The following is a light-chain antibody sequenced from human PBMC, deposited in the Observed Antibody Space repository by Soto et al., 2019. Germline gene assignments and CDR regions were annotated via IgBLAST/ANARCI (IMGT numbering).Light chain of an antibody. V-gene: IGKV3-20*01. J-gene: IGKJ1*01. CDR1: QRVNSIY. Sequence: EIVLTQSPGTLSLSPGERATLSCRASQRVNSIYLAWYQQKPGQAPRLLIYGASSRATGITDRFSGSGSGTDFTITISRLELEDFALYYCQQYGGSPRTFGQGTKVEL. CDR2: GAS. CDR3: QQYGGSPRT.